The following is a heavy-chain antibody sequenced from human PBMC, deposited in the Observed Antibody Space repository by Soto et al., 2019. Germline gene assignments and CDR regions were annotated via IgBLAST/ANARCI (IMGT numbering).Heavy chain of an antibody. Sequence: ASVKVSCKASGYTFTSYGISWVRQAPGQGLEWMGWISAYNGNTNYAQKLQGRVTMTTDTSTSTAYMELRSLRSDDTAVYYCARDGEYYDILTGYYYYGMDVWGQGTTVTVSS. D-gene: IGHD3-9*01. J-gene: IGHJ6*02. CDR1: GYTFTSYG. CDR2: ISAYNGNT. CDR3: ARDGEYYDILTGYYYYGMDV. V-gene: IGHV1-18*01.